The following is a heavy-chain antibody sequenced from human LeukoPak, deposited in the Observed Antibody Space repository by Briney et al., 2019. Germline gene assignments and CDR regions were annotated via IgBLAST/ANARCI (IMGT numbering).Heavy chain of an antibody. CDR2: TYYRSKWYY. CDR1: GDSFSSNSAA. V-gene: IGHV6-1*01. D-gene: IGHD1-26*01. Sequence: SQTLSLTCAISGDSFSSNSAAWSWIRQSPSRGLEWLGRTYYRSKWYYDYAVSVKSRITINPDTSKDQFSLQLNSVTPEDTAVYYCARSVGATTGPFDIWGQGTMVTVSS. J-gene: IGHJ3*02. CDR3: ARSVGATTGPFDI.